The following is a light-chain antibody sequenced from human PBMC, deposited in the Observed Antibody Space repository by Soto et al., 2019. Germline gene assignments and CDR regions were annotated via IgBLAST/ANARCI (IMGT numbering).Light chain of an antibody. CDR1: QSVSNY. CDR3: QHRSNWPPEIT. V-gene: IGKV3-11*01. J-gene: IGKJ4*01. Sequence: EIVLTQSPATLSLSPGESATLSCRASQSVSNYLAWYQQKSGQAPRLLIYDASNRATGIPARFSGSGSGTDFALTISSLEPEDFAGYYCQHRSNWPPEITFGGGTKVEF. CDR2: DAS.